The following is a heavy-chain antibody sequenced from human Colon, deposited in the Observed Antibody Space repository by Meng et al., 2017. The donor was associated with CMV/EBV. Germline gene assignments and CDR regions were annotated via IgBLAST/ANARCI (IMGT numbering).Heavy chain of an antibody. J-gene: IGHJ4*02. CDR2: ISPIFGTA. D-gene: IGHD2-2*01. CDR3: ARAAAGNTEIDD. V-gene: IGHV1-69*05. CDR1: GDTFSSYI. Sequence: SCKASGDTFSSYIMTWVRQAPGQGLEWMGGISPIFGTANYAQRFQGRVTMSTDKSTNIAYMHLSSLTSEDTAVYFCARAAAGNTEIDDWGQGTLVTVSS.